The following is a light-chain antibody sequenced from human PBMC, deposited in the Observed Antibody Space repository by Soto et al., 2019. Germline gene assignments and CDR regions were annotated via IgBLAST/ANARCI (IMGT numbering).Light chain of an antibody. J-gene: IGLJ2*01. Sequence: QSVLTQPASVSGSPGQSINISCTGTSSDDGSYNLVSWYQQHPGKAPKLMIYEGSTRPSGVSNRFSGSKSGNSDSLTISGLQAEDEADYYCCSYAGSSNVVFGGGPKLTGL. V-gene: IGLV2-23*01. CDR1: SSDDGSYNL. CDR3: CSYAGSSNVV. CDR2: EGS.